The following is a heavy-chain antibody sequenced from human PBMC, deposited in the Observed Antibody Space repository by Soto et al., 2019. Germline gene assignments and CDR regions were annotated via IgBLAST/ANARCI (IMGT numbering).Heavy chain of an antibody. CDR1: GYTFTSYG. J-gene: IGHJ5*02. D-gene: IGHD1-26*01. Sequence: QVQLVQSGAEVKKPGASVKVSCKASGYTFTSYGISWVRQAPGQGLEWMGWISAYNGNTNYAQKLQGRVTMTTDTSTSTAYMELRSLRSDDTAVYYCASSRGVVGAPEARYPPLDPWGQGTLVTVSS. CDR3: ASSRGVVGAPEARYPPLDP. V-gene: IGHV1-18*01. CDR2: ISAYNGNT.